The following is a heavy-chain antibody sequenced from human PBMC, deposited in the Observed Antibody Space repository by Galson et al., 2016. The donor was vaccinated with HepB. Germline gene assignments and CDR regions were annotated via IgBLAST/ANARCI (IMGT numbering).Heavy chain of an antibody. J-gene: IGHJ4*02. CDR1: GGSINIGGYH. Sequence: TLSLTCTVSGGSINIGGYHWSWIRQHPGKGLEWIGYISFSGSTYYNPSLKSRLSISVDTSKKKFSPKLTSVTAADTAVYYCARDRGYGDLYFDYWGQGTLVTVSS. D-gene: IGHD4-17*01. CDR2: ISFSGST. CDR3: ARDRGYGDLYFDY. V-gene: IGHV4-31*03.